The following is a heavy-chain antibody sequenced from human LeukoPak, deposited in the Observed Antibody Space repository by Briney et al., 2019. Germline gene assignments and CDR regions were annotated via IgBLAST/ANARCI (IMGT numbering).Heavy chain of an antibody. J-gene: IGHJ1*01. D-gene: IGHD2-15*01. V-gene: IGHV3-23*01. CDR3: AKDHRTRVVAAALH. Sequence: GGSLRLSCAASGFTFSSYAMSWVRQAPGKGLEWVSAISDSGNTYHADSVKGRFTISRDNSKNTLYLQMNSLRAEDTAVYYCAKDHRTRVVAAALHWGQGTLVTVSS. CDR2: ISDSGNT. CDR1: GFTFSSYA.